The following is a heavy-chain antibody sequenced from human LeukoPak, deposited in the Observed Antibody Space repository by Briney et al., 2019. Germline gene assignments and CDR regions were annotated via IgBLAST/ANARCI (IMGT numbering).Heavy chain of an antibody. J-gene: IGHJ4*02. CDR1: GGSISSGGYY. CDR2: IYHSGST. V-gene: IGHV4-30-2*01. D-gene: IGHD4-23*01. Sequence: PSQALSLTCTVSGGSISSGGYYWSWIRQPPGKGLEWIGYIYHSGSTYYNPSLKSRVTISVDRSKNQFSLKLSSVTAADTAVYYCARAPYGGNSRTLDYWGQGTLVTVSS. CDR3: ARAPYGGNSRTLDY.